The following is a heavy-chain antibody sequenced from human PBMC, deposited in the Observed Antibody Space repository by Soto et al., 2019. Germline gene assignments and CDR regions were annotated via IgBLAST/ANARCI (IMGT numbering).Heavy chain of an antibody. CDR2: ISGYKGYT. V-gene: IGHV1-18*01. Sequence: AEVMISCKTSGYSIFNHDLSWVRQHLSQELEWMGWISGYKGYTKFAQKVQGRVTMTRYTATSTAYMELRSLRSDDTGVYYWAREGYFTSTTCDTEKFFDCGGMDVWGQGTTVTVSS. J-gene: IGHJ6*02. CDR1: GYSIFNHD. D-gene: IGHD2-2*01. CDR3: AREGYFTSTTCDTEKFFDCGGMDV.